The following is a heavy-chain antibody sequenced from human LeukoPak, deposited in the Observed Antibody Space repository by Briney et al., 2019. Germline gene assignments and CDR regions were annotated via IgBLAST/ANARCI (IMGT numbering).Heavy chain of an antibody. V-gene: IGHV4-30-2*01. D-gene: IGHD6-6*01. J-gene: IGHJ6*03. CDR2: IYHSGST. CDR3: ASDQLAYRFYMDV. CDR1: GGSISSGGYY. Sequence: SQTLSLTCTVSGGSISSGGYYWSWIRQPPGKGLEWIGYIYHSGSTYYNPSLKSRVTISVDRSKNQFSLKLSSVTAADTAVYYCASDQLAYRFYMDVWGKGTTVTVSS.